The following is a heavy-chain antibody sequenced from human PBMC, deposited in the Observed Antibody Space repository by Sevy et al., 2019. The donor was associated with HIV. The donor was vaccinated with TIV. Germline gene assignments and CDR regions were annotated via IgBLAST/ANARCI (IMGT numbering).Heavy chain of an antibody. CDR3: VSEGLGGFHTSLDF. J-gene: IGHJ4*02. D-gene: IGHD2-15*01. V-gene: IGHV3-48*03. CDR1: GFSFNFYD. CDR2: ISSSGGTI. Sequence: GGSLRLSCAASGFSFNFYDMNWVRQAPGKGLEWVSYISSSGGTIYYADSVKGRFTISRDNAKNSLFLQMNTLSLEDTALYYCVSEGLGGFHTSLDFWGLGTLVTVSS.